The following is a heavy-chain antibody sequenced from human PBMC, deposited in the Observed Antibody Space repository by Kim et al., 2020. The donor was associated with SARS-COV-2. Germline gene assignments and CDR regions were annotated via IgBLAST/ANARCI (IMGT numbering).Heavy chain of an antibody. CDR3: AGRVFDY. D-gene: IGHD3-10*01. CDR2: SSGGPI. V-gene: IGHV3-48*02. Sequence: SSGGPIFYADSVKGRFTMSRDNAKNSLYLKMNSLRDEDTAVYYCAGRVFDYWGQGTLVTVSS. J-gene: IGHJ4*02.